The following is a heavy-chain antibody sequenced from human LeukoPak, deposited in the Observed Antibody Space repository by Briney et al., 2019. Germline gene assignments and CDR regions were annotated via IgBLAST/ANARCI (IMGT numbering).Heavy chain of an antibody. J-gene: IGHJ5*02. CDR2: IYYSGST. CDR3: AVMHSSSWYWFDP. D-gene: IGHD6-13*01. Sequence: SETLSHTCTVSGGSISSDYWNWIRQPPGKGLEWIGYIYYSGSTNYNPSLKSRVTISVDTSKTQVSLKLSSVTAADTAVYYCAVMHSSSWYWFDPWGQGTLVTVSS. V-gene: IGHV4-59*08. CDR1: GGSISSDY.